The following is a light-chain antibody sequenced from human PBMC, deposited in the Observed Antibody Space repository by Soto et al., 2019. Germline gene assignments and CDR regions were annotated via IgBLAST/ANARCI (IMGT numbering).Light chain of an antibody. V-gene: IGKV3-20*01. CDR1: QSLSSNY. Sequence: EIVLTQSPGTLSLSPGERATLSCRASQSLSSNYLAWYQQKPGQAPRPLIYGASTRATGIPYRFSGSGSGTDFTLTFSRLEPEDFAVYYCQQYGSSLFTFGPGTKVDIK. CDR3: QQYGSSLFT. J-gene: IGKJ3*01. CDR2: GAS.